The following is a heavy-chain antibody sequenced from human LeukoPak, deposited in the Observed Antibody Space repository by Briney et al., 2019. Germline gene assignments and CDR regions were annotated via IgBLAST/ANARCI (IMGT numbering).Heavy chain of an antibody. CDR2: IYHSGRT. Sequence: SETLSLTCTVSSGSISSSSYSWGWIRQSPGKGLEWIGTIYHSGRTYYIPSLRTRVTISVDTSKNQFSLKLSSVTAADTAVYYCARHVVTDPCFSTSCSLLATYCWGQGTLVTVSS. D-gene: IGHD2-2*01. CDR1: SGSISSSSYS. V-gene: IGHV4-39*01. J-gene: IGHJ4*02. CDR3: ARHVVTDPCFSTSCSLLATYC.